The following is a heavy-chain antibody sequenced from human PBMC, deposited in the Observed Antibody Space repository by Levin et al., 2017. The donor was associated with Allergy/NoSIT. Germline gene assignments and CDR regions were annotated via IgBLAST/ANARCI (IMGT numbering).Heavy chain of an antibody. D-gene: IGHD3-9*01. CDR3: ARDRLGNYNFDY. Sequence: GESLKISCAASGFSFSDYTMNWVRQAPGKGLEWVSSISSGGSTIYYADSVKGRFTISRDNAKNSLYLQMNSLRAEDTAVYFCARDRLGNYNFDYWGQGTLVTVSS. J-gene: IGHJ4*02. V-gene: IGHV3-48*01. CDR2: ISSGGSTI. CDR1: GFSFSDYT.